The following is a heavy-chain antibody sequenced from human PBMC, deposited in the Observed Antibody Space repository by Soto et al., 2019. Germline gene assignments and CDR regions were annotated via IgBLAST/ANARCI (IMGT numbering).Heavy chain of an antibody. CDR1: GYTFTSYG. D-gene: IGHD2-21*02. J-gene: IGHJ2*01. CDR2: INPGNGNT. V-gene: IGHV1-3*01. CDR3: ARGGGDGSWYFDL. Sequence: ASVKVSCKASGYTFTSYGINWVRQAPGRGLEWMGWINPGNGNTKYSQQFQGRVIIDRDTSASTAYMELSSLRSEDTAVYYCARGGGDGSWYFDLWGRGTLVTVSS.